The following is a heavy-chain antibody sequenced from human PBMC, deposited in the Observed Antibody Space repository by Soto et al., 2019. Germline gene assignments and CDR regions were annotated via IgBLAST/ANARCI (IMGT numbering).Heavy chain of an antibody. CDR1: GGSINGYY. CDR3: ARELYSCGGDCPYYMDY. Sequence: SLTCNVSGGSINGYYWSWIRQHPGKGLEWIGYIFYGGSTYYNPSLKSRVAISIDTSKNQFSLKLRSVTAADSAVYWCARELYSCGGDCPYYMDYWGQGTLVTVSS. V-gene: IGHV4-31*03. D-gene: IGHD2-21*02. J-gene: IGHJ4*02. CDR2: IFYGGST.